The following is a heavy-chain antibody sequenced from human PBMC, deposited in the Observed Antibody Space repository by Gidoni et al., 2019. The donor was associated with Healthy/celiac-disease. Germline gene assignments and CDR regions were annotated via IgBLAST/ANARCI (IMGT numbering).Heavy chain of an antibody. J-gene: IGHJ4*02. V-gene: IGHV4-38-2*02. D-gene: IGHD6-19*01. CDR1: GYSISSGYY. CDR3: AVNKQWLVPFDY. Sequence: QVQLQESGPGLVKPSETLSLTCTVSGYSISSGYYWGWIRQPPGKGLEWIGSIYHSGSTYYNPSLKSRVTISVDTSKNQFSLKLSSVTAADTAVYYCAVNKQWLVPFDYWGQGTLVTISS. CDR2: IYHSGST.